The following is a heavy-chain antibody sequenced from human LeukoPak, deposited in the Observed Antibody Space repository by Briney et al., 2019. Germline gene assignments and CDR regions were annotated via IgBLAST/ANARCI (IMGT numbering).Heavy chain of an antibody. Sequence: ASETLSLTCTVSGGSISSGSYYWSWIRQPAGKGLEWIGRIYTSGSTNYNPSLKSRVTISVDTSKNQFSLKLSSVTAADTAVYYCAREQDYDSSGYYYVLTFDIWGQGTMVTVSS. CDR1: GGSISSGSYY. D-gene: IGHD3-22*01. J-gene: IGHJ3*02. V-gene: IGHV4-61*02. CDR2: IYTSGST. CDR3: AREQDYDSSGYYYVLTFDI.